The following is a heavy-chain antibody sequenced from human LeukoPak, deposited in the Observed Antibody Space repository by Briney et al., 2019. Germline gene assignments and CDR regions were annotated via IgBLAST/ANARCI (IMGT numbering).Heavy chain of an antibody. Sequence: GGSLRLSCAASGFTFSSYGMHWVRQAPGKGLEWVSSISSSSSYVYYADSVKGRFTISRDNAKNSLYLQMNSLRAEDTAVYYCAKDQGNSPGGFDYWGQGTLVTVSS. D-gene: IGHD1-1*01. CDR1: GFTFSSYG. CDR3: AKDQGNSPGGFDY. CDR2: ISSSSSYV. J-gene: IGHJ4*02. V-gene: IGHV3-21*01.